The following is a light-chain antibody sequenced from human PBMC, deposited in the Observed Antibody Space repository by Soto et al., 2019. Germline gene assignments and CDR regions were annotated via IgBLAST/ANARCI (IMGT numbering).Light chain of an antibody. V-gene: IGKV3-20*01. CDR3: HQYCSSPPIT. J-gene: IGKJ3*01. CDR1: QSVSSSY. CDR2: GTS. Sequence: EIVLTQSPGTLSLSPGERATLSCRASQSVSSSYLAWYQQKPGQAPRLLIYGTSARATGIPDRFSGSGSGTDFTLTISRLEPEDFAVYYCHQYCSSPPITFGPGPKVDIK.